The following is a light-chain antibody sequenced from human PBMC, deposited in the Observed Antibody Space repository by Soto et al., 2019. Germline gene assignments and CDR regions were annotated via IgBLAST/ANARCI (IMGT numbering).Light chain of an antibody. CDR2: SNE. CDR1: SSNIGTNT. V-gene: IGLV1-44*01. CDR3: AAWDDSLNSVV. Sequence: QSVLTQPPSASGAPGQRVTISCSGSSSNIGTNTVNWYQQLPETAPKLLMYSNEQRPSGVPDRFSGSKSGTSASLAISGLQSEDEADHYCAAWDDSLNSVVFGGGTKLTVL. J-gene: IGLJ2*01.